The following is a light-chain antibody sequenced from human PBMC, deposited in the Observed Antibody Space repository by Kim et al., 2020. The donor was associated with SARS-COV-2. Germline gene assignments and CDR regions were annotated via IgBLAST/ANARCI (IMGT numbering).Light chain of an antibody. V-gene: IGLV1-47*01. Sequence: GARVTISCSGSSSNIGSNYVYWYQRLPGTAPKLLIYRNNQRPSGVPDRFSGSKSGTSASLAISGLRSEDEADYYCAAWDDSLSGVVFGGGTQLTVL. CDR1: SSNIGSNY. CDR3: AAWDDSLSGVV. CDR2: RNN. J-gene: IGLJ2*01.